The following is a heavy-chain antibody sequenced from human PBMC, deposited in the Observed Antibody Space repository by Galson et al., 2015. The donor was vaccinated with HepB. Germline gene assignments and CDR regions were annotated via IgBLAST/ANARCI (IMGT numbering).Heavy chain of an antibody. Sequence: SLRLSCAASGFTFSSHTMNWVRQAPGKGLEWVAVISYDGTSKYYADSVEGRFTISRDNSKNTLYLQMNSLRPEDTAIYYCAKGGYYDFWSAYDSRGQGALVTVSS. V-gene: IGHV3-30*18. J-gene: IGHJ4*02. CDR3: AKGGYYDFWSAYDS. CDR1: GFTFSSHT. D-gene: IGHD3-3*01. CDR2: ISYDGTSK.